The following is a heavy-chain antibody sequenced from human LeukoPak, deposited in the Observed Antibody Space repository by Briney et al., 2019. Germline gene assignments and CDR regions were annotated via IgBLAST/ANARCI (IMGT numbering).Heavy chain of an antibody. CDR2: VNPNSGNT. CDR3: ARQSEFLEWLYYFDS. J-gene: IGHJ4*02. CDR1: GGTFSNYG. V-gene: IGHV1-8*03. D-gene: IGHD3-3*01. Sequence: RASVKVSCKASGGTFSNYGTSWVRQATGQGLEWMGWVNPNSGNTDFGQKFQGRLTITRNTSISTVYMELSSLRSEDTAVYYCARQSEFLEWLYYFDSWGQGTLVTVSS.